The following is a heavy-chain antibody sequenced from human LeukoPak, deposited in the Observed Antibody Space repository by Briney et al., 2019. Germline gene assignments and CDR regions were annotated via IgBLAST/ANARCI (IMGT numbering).Heavy chain of an antibody. J-gene: IGHJ4*02. Sequence: GGSLRLSCAASGFTVITNDMTWVRQAPRKGLEWVSVLYSDGNTKYADSVQGRFTISRDNSKDTLYLEMNSLSPDDTAVYYCARGVEPLAANTLAYWGQGTLVTVSS. CDR2: LYSDGNT. V-gene: IGHV3-53*01. CDR3: ARGVEPLAANTLAY. D-gene: IGHD1-14*01. CDR1: GFTVITND.